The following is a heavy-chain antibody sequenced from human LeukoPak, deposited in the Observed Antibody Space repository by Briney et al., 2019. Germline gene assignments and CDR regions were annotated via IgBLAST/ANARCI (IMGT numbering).Heavy chain of an antibody. CDR1: GGSFSGYY. V-gene: IGHV4-34*01. Sequence: SETLSLTCAVYGGSFSGYYWSWIRQPPGKGLEWIGEINHSGSTYYNPSLKSRVTISVDRSKNQFSLKLSSVTAADTAVYYCAREGDDSSGYFSSYWGQGTLVTVSS. D-gene: IGHD3-22*01. CDR3: AREGDDSSGYFSSY. CDR2: INHSGST. J-gene: IGHJ4*02.